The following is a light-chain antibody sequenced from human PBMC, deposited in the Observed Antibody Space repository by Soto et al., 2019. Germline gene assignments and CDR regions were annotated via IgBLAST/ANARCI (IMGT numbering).Light chain of an antibody. CDR2: DAS. CDR1: QNVDKW. V-gene: IGKV1-5*01. J-gene: IGKJ1*01. CDR3: QQYHTWVT. Sequence: DIQMTQSPSTLSASVGDRVTITCRASQNVDKWLARYQQNPGKAPKLLIDDASTLESGVPSRFSGGRSGTEFTLTVSSLQPDDFASYYWQQYHTWVTFGQGTKVDFK.